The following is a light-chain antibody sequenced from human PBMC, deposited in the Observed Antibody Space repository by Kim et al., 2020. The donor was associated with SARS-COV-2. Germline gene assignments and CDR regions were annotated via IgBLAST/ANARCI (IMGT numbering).Light chain of an antibody. Sequence: LPPEESATHSNRASQYVKGSYLAWCQQPPGQAPRLLIYGSSTRATGIPHRFSGSVSWTDFTLTISRLEPEDFAVYHCQQYGASPFTFGQGTKLEI. CDR1: QYVKGSY. J-gene: IGKJ2*01. CDR3: QQYGASPFT. V-gene: IGKV3-20*01. CDR2: GSS.